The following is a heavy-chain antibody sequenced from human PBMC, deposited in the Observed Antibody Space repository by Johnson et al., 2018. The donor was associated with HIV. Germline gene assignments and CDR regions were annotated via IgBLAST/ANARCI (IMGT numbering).Heavy chain of an antibody. CDR1: GFTFSSYA. Sequence: QVQLVESGGGVVQPGRSLRLSCAASGFTFSSYAMHWVRQAPGKGLEWVTCIRYDGRNTYYADSVKGRFTVSRDNSKNTLYLHMNSLKPEDTAVYYCAKDLVWNSGSYWDAFDVWGQGTKVTVSS. CDR3: AKDLVWNSGSYWDAFDV. D-gene: IGHD1-26*01. J-gene: IGHJ3*01. CDR2: IRYDGRNT. V-gene: IGHV3-30*02.